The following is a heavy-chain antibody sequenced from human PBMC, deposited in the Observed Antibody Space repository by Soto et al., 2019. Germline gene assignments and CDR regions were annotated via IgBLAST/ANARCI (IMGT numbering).Heavy chain of an antibody. CDR3: ANEPYCSGGSCYPQDY. V-gene: IGHV3-30*18. CDR1: GFTFSSYG. J-gene: IGHJ4*02. D-gene: IGHD2-15*01. CDR2: ISYDGSNK. Sequence: QVQLVESGGGVVQPGRSLRLSCAASGFTFSSYGMHWVRQAPGKGLEWVAVISYDGSNKYYADSVKGRFTISRDNSKNTLYLQMNSLRAEDTDVYYCANEPYCSGGSCYPQDYWVQGPLVTVAS.